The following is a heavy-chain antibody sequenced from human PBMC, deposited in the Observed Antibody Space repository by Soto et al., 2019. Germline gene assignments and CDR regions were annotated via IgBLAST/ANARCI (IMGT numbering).Heavy chain of an antibody. V-gene: IGHV3-23*01. CDR2: ISGSGGST. J-gene: IGHJ4*02. Sequence: GGSLRLSCAASGFTFSSYAMSWVRQAPGKGLEWVSAISGSGGSTYYADSVKGRFTISRDNSKNTLYLQMNSLRAEDTAVYYCAKEAIVIVVVPAARPLEYWGQGTLVTVSS. CDR1: GFTFSSYA. D-gene: IGHD2-2*01. CDR3: AKEAIVIVVVPAARPLEY.